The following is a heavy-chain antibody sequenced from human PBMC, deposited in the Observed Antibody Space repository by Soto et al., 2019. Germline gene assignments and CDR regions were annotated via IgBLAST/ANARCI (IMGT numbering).Heavy chain of an antibody. CDR1: GGTFSSYA. D-gene: IGHD3-22*01. Sequence: SVKVSCKTSGGTFSSYAISWVRQAPGQGLEWMGGIVPIVDTSTYAQKFQGRVTITADESTSTVYMELSSLRSDDTAVYYCARPEIPTRSSDYDYPFDHWGQGTLVTVSS. J-gene: IGHJ4*02. CDR2: IVPIVDTS. CDR3: ARPEIPTRSSDYDYPFDH. V-gene: IGHV1-69*13.